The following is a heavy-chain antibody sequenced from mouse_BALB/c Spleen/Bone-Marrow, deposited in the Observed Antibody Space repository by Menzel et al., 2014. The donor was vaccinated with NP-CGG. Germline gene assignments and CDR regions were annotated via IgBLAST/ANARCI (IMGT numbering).Heavy chain of an antibody. CDR2: IYPGDGDT. CDR1: GYAFSVYW. J-gene: IGHJ2*01. V-gene: IGHV1-80*01. Sequence: QVQLQQPGAELVRPGSSVKISCKASGYAFSVYWMNWVKQRPGQGLEWIGQIYPGDGDTNYNGKFKGRATLTADKSSNTANMQLSSLTSEDSAVYFCARGGISVDYWGQGTTLTVSS. CDR3: ARGGISVDY.